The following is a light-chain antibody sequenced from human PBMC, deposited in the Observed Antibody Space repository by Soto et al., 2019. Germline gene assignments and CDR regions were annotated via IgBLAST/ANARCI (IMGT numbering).Light chain of an antibody. J-gene: IGKJ2*01. CDR2: GAS. CDR3: QQYGSSPYT. V-gene: IGKV3-20*01. Sequence: EIVLTQSPGTLSLSPGEGATLSCRASQSVSSSYLAWYQQKPGQAPRLLIYGASSRATNIPDRFSGSGSGTDLTLTISRLDPEDFAVYYCQQYGSSPYTFGQGTKLEIK. CDR1: QSVSSSY.